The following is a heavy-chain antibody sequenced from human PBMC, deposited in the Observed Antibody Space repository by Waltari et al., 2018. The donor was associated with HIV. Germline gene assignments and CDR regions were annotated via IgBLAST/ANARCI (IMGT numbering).Heavy chain of an antibody. V-gene: IGHV3-48*04. J-gene: IGHJ4*02. CDR2: ITSSGYTI. Sequence: EVQLVEYGGGLVQPGGSLRLSCVASGSTFSSYNMNWVRQAPGKGLEWLSYITSSGYTIYYADSVEGRFTVSRDNAKNSLYLQMNSLRAEDTAVYYCARTTHGIDFWGQGTLVTVSS. CDR3: ARTTHGIDF. D-gene: IGHD1-1*01. CDR1: GSTFSSYN.